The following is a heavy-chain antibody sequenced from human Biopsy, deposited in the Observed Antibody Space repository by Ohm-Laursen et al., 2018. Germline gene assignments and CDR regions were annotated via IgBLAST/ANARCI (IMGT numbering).Heavy chain of an antibody. Sequence: SLRLSCSASGFPFSDYYMRWIRQAPGKGLDWVSYTSDGGTTIYYADSVKGRFTISRDNAKKSLYLQMNSLRAEDTAVYYCARDTQWSPYGMDVWGQGTTVTVSS. CDR2: TSDGGTTI. D-gene: IGHD6-19*01. CDR1: GFPFSDYY. V-gene: IGHV3-11*01. CDR3: ARDTQWSPYGMDV. J-gene: IGHJ6*02.